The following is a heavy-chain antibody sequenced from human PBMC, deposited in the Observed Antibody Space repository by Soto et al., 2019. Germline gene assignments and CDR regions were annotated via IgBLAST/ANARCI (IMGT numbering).Heavy chain of an antibody. J-gene: IGHJ6*02. V-gene: IGHV3-23*01. D-gene: IGHD6-19*01. Sequence: XGSLRLSCAASGVTFSSYAMSWVRQAPGKGLEWVSAISGSGGSTYYADSVKGRFTISRDNSKNTLYLQMNSLRAEDTAVYYCAKEIGYSSKYYGMDVWGQGTTVTVSS. CDR3: AKEIGYSSKYYGMDV. CDR1: GVTFSSYA. CDR2: ISGSGGST.